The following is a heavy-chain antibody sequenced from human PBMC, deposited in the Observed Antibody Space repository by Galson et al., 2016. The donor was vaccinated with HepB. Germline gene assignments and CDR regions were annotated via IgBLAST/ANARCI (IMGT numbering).Heavy chain of an antibody. J-gene: IGHJ4*02. CDR1: EFTFSNYA. V-gene: IGHV3-23*01. CDR2: LSGSGGTI. Sequence: SLRLSCAASEFTFSNYAMSWVRQPPGRGLEWVSTLSGSGGTIYSADSVKGRFTISRDNSKGTLYLQMNSLRAEDTAVYYCAKVAEGDYSDFDFWGQGTLVTVSS. CDR3: AKVAEGDYSDFDF. D-gene: IGHD4-17*01.